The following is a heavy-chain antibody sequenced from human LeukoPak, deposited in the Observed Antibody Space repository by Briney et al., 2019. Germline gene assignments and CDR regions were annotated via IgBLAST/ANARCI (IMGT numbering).Heavy chain of an antibody. CDR1: GGSISSSSYY. Sequence: PSETLSLTCTVSGGSISSSSYYWGWIRQPPGKGLEWIGSIYYSGSTYYNPSLKGRVTISVDTSKNQFSLKLSSVTAADTAVYYCARRRYYGSGSYYNGRLDAFDIWGQGTMVTVSS. V-gene: IGHV4-39*01. J-gene: IGHJ3*02. CDR2: IYYSGST. D-gene: IGHD3-10*01. CDR3: ARRRYYGSGSYYNGRLDAFDI.